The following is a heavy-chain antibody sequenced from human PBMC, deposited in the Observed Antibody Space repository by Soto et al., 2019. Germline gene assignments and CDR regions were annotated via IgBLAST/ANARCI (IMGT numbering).Heavy chain of an antibody. CDR2: IYEAGTT. J-gene: IGHJ4*02. V-gene: IGHV4-39*01. CDR3: ARRGSGHTFDY. Sequence: QLQLQESGPGLVKPSETLSLTCAVSGASISRTGFHWGWIRQPPGQGLEWIGSIYEAGTTFYNSALKSRVTTPADPSKNHFSLRLSSVTAADTAVYYCARRGSGHTFDYWGQGTLVTVSS. CDR1: GASISRTGFH. D-gene: IGHD3-10*01.